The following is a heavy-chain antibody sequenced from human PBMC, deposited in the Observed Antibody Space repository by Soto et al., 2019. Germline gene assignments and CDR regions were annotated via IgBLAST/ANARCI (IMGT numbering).Heavy chain of an antibody. CDR3: ARGGPPIDY. V-gene: IGHV1-3*05. CDR1: GYTFSSYA. D-gene: IGHD3-10*01. J-gene: IGHJ4*02. Sequence: QVQLVQSGAEEKKPGASVKVSCKASGYTFSSYAMHWVRQAPGQRLEWMGWINAGNGNTKYSQKFQGRVTITRDTTASTADRGLSSLRSEDTALYYCARGGPPIDYWGQGTLVTVSS. CDR2: INAGNGNT.